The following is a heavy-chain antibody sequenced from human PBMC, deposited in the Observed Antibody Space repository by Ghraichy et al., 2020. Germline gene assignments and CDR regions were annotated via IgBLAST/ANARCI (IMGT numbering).Heavy chain of an antibody. J-gene: IGHJ3*02. CDR3: ARPRYYDSIRAASDAFDI. CDR2: IYSGGST. D-gene: IGHD3-22*01. CDR1: GFTVSSNY. Sequence: GGSLRLSCAASGFTVSSNYMSWVRQAPGKGLEWVSVIYSGGSTYYADSVKGRFTISRDNSKNTLYLQMNSLRAEDTAVYYCARPRYYDSIRAASDAFDIWGQGTMVTVSS. V-gene: IGHV3-53*01.